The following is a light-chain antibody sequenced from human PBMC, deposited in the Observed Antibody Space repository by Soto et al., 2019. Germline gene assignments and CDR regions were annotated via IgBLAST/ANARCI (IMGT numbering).Light chain of an antibody. J-gene: IGKJ1*01. CDR2: KAS. CDR3: QQYNSYSPWT. Sequence: DIQMTQSPSTLCASVGDRVTITCRASQSISSWLAWYQQKPGKAPKLLIYKASSLQSGVPSRFSGSESGTEFTLTISSLQPDDFATYYCQQYNSYSPWTFGQGTKVDIK. CDR1: QSISSW. V-gene: IGKV1-5*01.